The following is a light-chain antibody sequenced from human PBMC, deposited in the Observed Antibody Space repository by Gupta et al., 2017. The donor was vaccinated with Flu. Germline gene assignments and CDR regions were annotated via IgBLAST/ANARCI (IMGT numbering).Light chain of an antibody. CDR2: QAS. Sequence: ARVTITFRASQSINGWLAWYQQKPGKAPKLLIYQASILETGVPSRFSGSGSGTEFTLTISCLQPDDFAAYYCQQYSSYSGYSFDQGTKLEIK. CDR1: QSINGW. CDR3: QQYSSYSGYS. J-gene: IGKJ2*03. V-gene: IGKV1-5*03.